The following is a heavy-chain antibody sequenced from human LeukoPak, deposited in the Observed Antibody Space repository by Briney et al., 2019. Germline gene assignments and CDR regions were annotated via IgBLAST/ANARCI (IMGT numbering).Heavy chain of an antibody. CDR2: LNHSGST. Sequence: SETLSLNCAVYGGSFSGHYWIWTRPPQGQGREGMVKLNHSGSTNYITSLESRVTISVDTSKNQFSLKLSSVDAADTDVYYCARVYPLYYYYMDVWGKGTMVTVSS. J-gene: IGHJ6*03. D-gene: IGHD2-2*01. CDR3: ARVYPLYYYYMDV. V-gene: IGHV4-34*01. CDR1: GGSFSGHY.